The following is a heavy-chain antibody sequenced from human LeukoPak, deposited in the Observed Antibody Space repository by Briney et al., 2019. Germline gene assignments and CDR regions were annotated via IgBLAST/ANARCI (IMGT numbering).Heavy chain of an antibody. CDR2: MYSGGDT. J-gene: IGHJ5*02. Sequence: PGGSLRLSCAASGFTVSDNYMSWVRQAPGKGLEWVSVMYSGGDTYYANSVKGRFTLSRDISKNTLYLQMNGLRTEDTAMYYCARDAPQVPAAGVLASWGQGTLVTVSS. V-gene: IGHV3-53*01. D-gene: IGHD6-13*01. CDR3: ARDAPQVPAAGVLAS. CDR1: GFTVSDNY.